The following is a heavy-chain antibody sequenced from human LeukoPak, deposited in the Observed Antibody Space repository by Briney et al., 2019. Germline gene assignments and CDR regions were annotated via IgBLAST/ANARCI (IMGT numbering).Heavy chain of an antibody. CDR3: ARDRACSNGVCSYFDY. V-gene: IGHV4-39*01. J-gene: IGHJ4*02. Sequence: SETLSLACTVSGGSIISSTYYWGWIRQPPGKGLEWVGCIYYSGNTYYNPSLKSRLTVSADTSKNQFSLKLSSVTAADTAVYYCARDRACSNGVCSYFDYWGQGILVTVSS. D-gene: IGHD2-8*01. CDR1: GGSIISSTYY. CDR2: IYYSGNT.